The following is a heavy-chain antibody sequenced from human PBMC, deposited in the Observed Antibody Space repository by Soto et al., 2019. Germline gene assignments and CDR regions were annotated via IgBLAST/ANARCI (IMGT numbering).Heavy chain of an antibody. D-gene: IGHD2-21*02. CDR2: IYYSGRT. Sequence: SETLSLTCIVSGESISSSSYYWWWIRQPPGKGLEWIGSIYYSGRTYYNPSFKSRVTISIDTSKNQFSLKLSSVTATDTAVYYCARQRTTVVTQAYFDHWGQGALVTVSS. V-gene: IGHV4-39*01. CDR3: ARQRTTVVTQAYFDH. CDR1: GESISSSSYY. J-gene: IGHJ4*02.